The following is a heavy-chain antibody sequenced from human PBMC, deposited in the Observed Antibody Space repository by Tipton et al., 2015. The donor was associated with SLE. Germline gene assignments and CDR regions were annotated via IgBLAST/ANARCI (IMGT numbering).Heavy chain of an antibody. CDR1: GGSISSYY. CDR3: AREHYDFWSGSDGMDV. CDR2: IYYSGST. J-gene: IGHJ6*02. D-gene: IGHD3-3*01. V-gene: IGHV4-59*01. Sequence: TLSLTCTVSGGSISSYYWSWIRQPPGKGLEWIGYIYYSGSTNYNPSLKSRVTISVDTSKNQFSLKLSSVTAADMAVYYCAREHYDFWSGSDGMDVWGQGTTVTVSS.